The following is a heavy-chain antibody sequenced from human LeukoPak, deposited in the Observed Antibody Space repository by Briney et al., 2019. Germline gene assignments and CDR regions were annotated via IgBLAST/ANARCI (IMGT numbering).Heavy chain of an antibody. CDR3: ATRGLVVVPAAGNWFDP. V-gene: IGHV3-23*01. D-gene: IGHD2-2*01. CDR2: ISGSGGST. Sequence: GGSLRLSCAASGFTLSSYAMSWVRQAPGKGLDWVSAISGSGGSTYYADSVKGRFTISRDNSKNTLYLQMNSLRDEDTAIYYCATRGLVVVPAAGNWFDPWGQGTLVTVSS. J-gene: IGHJ5*02. CDR1: GFTLSSYA.